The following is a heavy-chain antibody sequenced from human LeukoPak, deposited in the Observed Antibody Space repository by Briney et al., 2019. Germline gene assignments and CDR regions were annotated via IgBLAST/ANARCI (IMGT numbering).Heavy chain of an antibody. CDR2: INHSGST. CDR1: GGSFSGYY. CDR3: ARLLGYSSGWYIFDY. D-gene: IGHD6-19*01. Sequence: SETLSLTCAVYGGSFSGYYWSWIRQPPGKGLEWIGEINHSGSTNYNPSLKSRVTISVDTSKNQFSLKLSSVTAADTAVYYCARLLGYSSGWYIFDYWGQGTLVTVSS. J-gene: IGHJ4*02. V-gene: IGHV4-34*01.